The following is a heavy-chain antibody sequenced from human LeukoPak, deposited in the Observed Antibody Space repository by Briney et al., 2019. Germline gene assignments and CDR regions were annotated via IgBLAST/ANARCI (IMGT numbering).Heavy chain of an antibody. CDR3: AKDWVVRGVISY. J-gene: IGHJ4*02. Sequence: SVKVSCKASGGTFSSYGISWVRQAPGQGLEWMGGIIPIFGTANYAQKFQGRVTITADESTSTAYMELSSLRSEDTAVYYCAKDWVVRGVISYWGQGTLVTVSS. CDR2: IIPIFGTA. V-gene: IGHV1-69*13. D-gene: IGHD3-10*01. CDR1: GGTFSSYG.